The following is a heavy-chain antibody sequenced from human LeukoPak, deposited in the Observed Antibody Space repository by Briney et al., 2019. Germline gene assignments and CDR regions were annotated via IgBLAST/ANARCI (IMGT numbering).Heavy chain of an antibody. V-gene: IGHV1-46*01. D-gene: IGHD1-7*01. J-gene: IGHJ4*02. Sequence: ASVEVSCKASGYTFTRYFIHWVRQAPGQGLEWMGIISPSGGSTTYAQKFQGRVTMTRDMSTSTVYMELSSLRSEDTAVYYCARMNWNYPYYFDYWGQGTLVTVSS. CDR1: GYTFTRYF. CDR2: ISPSGGST. CDR3: ARMNWNYPYYFDY.